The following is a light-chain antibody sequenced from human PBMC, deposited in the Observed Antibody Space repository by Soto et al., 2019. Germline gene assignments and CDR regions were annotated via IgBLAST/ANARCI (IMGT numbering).Light chain of an antibody. J-gene: IGKJ1*01. CDR2: DAS. Sequence: DIQTTQSPSTLSASVGDRVTITCRASQSSSSWLAWYQQKPGKAPKLLIYDASSLESGVPSRFSGSGSGTEFTLTISSLQPDDFATYYCQQYNDFPWTFGQGTKVEIK. CDR3: QQYNDFPWT. CDR1: QSSSSW. V-gene: IGKV1-5*01.